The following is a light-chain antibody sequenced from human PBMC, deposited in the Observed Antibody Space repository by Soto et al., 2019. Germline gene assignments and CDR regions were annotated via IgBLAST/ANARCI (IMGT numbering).Light chain of an antibody. V-gene: IGLV1-44*01. J-gene: IGLJ1*01. Sequence: QTVVTQPHSASGTPGQRVTISCSGSSSNIGTSSVHWFQQLPGTAPKLLISTTNQRPSGVPERFSGSKSGTSASLAISGLQSEDEADYYWAAWDDSLNGPVFGTGTKLTVL. CDR3: AAWDDSLNGPV. CDR2: TTN. CDR1: SSNIGTSS.